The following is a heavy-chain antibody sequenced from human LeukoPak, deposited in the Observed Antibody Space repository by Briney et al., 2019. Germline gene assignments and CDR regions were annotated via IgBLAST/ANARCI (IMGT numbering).Heavy chain of an antibody. CDR1: GFTFSSYW. D-gene: IGHD1-7*01. CDR3: AIWNYGYY. J-gene: IGHJ4*02. CDR2: IKQDGSEK. Sequence: PGGSLRLSCAASGFTFSSYWMSWVRQAPGKGLEWVADIKQDGSEKYYVDSVKGRFTISRDNAKNSLYLQMNSLRAEDTSIYYCAIWNYGYYWGQGTLVTVSS. V-gene: IGHV3-7*03.